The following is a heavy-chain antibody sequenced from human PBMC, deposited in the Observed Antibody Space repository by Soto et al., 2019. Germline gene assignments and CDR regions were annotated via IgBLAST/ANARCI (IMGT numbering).Heavy chain of an antibody. J-gene: IGHJ1*01. CDR2: INAGNGNT. CDR3: ARAIAVAGAEYFQH. CDR1: GYTFTSYA. Sequence: ASVKVSCKASGYTFTSYAMHWVRQAPGQRLEWMGWINAGNGNTKYSQKFQGRVTITRDTSASTAYMELSSPRSEDTAAYYCARAIAVAGAEYFQHWGQGTLVTVSS. D-gene: IGHD6-19*01. V-gene: IGHV1-3*01.